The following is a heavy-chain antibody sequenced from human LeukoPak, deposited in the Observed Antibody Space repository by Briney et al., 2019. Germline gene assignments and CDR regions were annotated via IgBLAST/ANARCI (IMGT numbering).Heavy chain of an antibody. CDR2: ISSSSSYI. V-gene: IGHV3-21*01. J-gene: IGHJ4*02. Sequence: GGSLRLSCAASGFTFSSYTMKWVRQAPGKGLEWVSSISSSSSYIYYADSVKGRFTISRDNSKNTLYLQMDSLRAEDTAVYYCAKALSAAGTDYWGQGTLVTVSS. CDR3: AKALSAAGTDY. D-gene: IGHD6-13*01. CDR1: GFTFSSYT.